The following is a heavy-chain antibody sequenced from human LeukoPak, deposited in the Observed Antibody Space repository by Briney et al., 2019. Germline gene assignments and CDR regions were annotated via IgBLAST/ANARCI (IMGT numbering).Heavy chain of an antibody. D-gene: IGHD6-13*01. CDR2: IYYSGST. CDR3: ARVPYSSSWFVDDAFDI. J-gene: IGHJ3*02. Sequence: SETLSLTCTVSGGSISSSSYYWGWIRQPPGKGLEWIGSIYYSGSTYYNPSLKSRVTISVDTSKNQFSLKLSSVTAADTAVYYCARVPYSSSWFVDDAFDIWGQGTMVTVSS. CDR1: GGSISSSSYY. V-gene: IGHV4-39*07.